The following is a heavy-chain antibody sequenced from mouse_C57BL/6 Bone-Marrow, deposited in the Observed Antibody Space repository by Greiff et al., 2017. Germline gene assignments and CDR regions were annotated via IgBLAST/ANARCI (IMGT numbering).Heavy chain of an antibody. CDR2: IYPRSGNT. Sequence: QVQLQQSGAELARPGASVKLSCKASGYTFTSYGISWVKQRTGQGLEWIGEIYPRSGNTYYNEKFKGKATLTADKSSSTAYMELRSLTSEDSAFYFCARRNFFAYWGQGTLVTVSA. J-gene: IGHJ3*01. CDR3: ARRNFFAY. CDR1: GYTFTSYG. V-gene: IGHV1-81*01.